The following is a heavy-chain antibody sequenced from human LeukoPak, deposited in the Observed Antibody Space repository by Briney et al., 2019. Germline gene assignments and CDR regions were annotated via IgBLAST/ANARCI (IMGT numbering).Heavy chain of an antibody. CDR1: GYTFTSYG. J-gene: IGHJ6*03. CDR3: ARGDSRIAAAAQGYYYYYMDV. D-gene: IGHD6-13*01. Sequence: ASVKVSCKASGYTFTSYGISWVRQAPGQGLEWMGWISAYNGNTNYAQKLQGRVTMTRDTSTSTVYMELSSLRSEDTAVYYCARGDSRIAAAAQGYYYYYMDVWGKGTTVTISS. V-gene: IGHV1-18*01. CDR2: ISAYNGNT.